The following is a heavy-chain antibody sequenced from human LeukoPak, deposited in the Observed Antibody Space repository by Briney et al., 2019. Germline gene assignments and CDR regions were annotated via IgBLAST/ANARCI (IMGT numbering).Heavy chain of an antibody. D-gene: IGHD4-11*01. J-gene: IGHJ4*02. CDR1: GFTFSGSA. CDR3: THRDYSNYVATVDY. V-gene: IGHV3-73*01. Sequence: GGSLRLSCAASGFTFSGSAMHWVRQASGKGLEWVGRIRSKANSYATAYAASVKGRFTISRDDSKNTAYLQMNSLKTEDTAVYYCTHRDYSNYVATVDYWGQGTLVTVSS. CDR2: IRSKANSYAT.